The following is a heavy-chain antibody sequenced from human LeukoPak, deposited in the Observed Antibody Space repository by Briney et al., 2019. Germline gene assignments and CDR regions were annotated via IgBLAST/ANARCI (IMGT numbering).Heavy chain of an antibody. D-gene: IGHD3-22*01. J-gene: IGHJ3*02. CDR3: ARLGFYDSSGYYHDAFDI. CDR2: ISWNSGSI. Sequence: GGSLRLSCAASGFTFDDYAMHWVRQAPGKGLEWVSGISWNSGSIGYADSVKGRFTISRDNAKNSLYLQMNSLRAEDTAVYYCARLGFYDSSGYYHDAFDIWGQGTMVTVSS. V-gene: IGHV3-9*01. CDR1: GFTFDDYA.